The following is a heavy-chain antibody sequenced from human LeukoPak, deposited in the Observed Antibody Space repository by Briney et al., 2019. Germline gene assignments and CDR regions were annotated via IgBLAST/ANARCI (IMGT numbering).Heavy chain of an antibody. CDR1: GGSISSGGYY. CDR3: ARDGCSSTSCYFQH. Sequence: SETLSLTCTVSGGSISSGGYYWSWIRQPPGKGLEWIGYIYHSGSTYYNPSLKSRVTISVDRSKNQFSLKLSSVTAADTAVYYCARDGCSSTSCYFQHWGQGTLVTVSS. CDR2: IYHSGST. D-gene: IGHD2-2*01. V-gene: IGHV4-30-2*01. J-gene: IGHJ1*01.